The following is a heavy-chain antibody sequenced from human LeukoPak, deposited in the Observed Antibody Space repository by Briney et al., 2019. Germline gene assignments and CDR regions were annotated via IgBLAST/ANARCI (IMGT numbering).Heavy chain of an antibody. CDR3: ARVASPGYYDYTYFQH. D-gene: IGHD3-22*01. J-gene: IGHJ1*01. CDR1: GFTFSDYY. CDR2: ISSSGSTI. Sequence: GGSLRLSCAASGFTFSDYYMSWIRQAPGKGLEWVSYISSSGSTIYYADSVKGRFTISRDNAKNSLYLQMNSLRAEDTAVYYCARVASPGYYDYTYFQHWGQGTLVTVSS. V-gene: IGHV3-11*04.